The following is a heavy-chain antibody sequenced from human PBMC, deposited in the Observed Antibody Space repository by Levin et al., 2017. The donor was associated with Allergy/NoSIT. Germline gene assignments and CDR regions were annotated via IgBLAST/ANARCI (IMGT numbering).Heavy chain of an antibody. CDR3: ARAPYYDSSGYYYTLIYYYYYGMDV. D-gene: IGHD3-22*01. J-gene: IGHJ6*02. CDR1: GYTFTSYD. V-gene: IGHV1-8*01. Sequence: ASVKVSCKASGYTFTSYDINWVRQATGQGLEWMGWMNPNSGNTGYAQKFQGRVTMTRNTSISTAYMELSSLRSEDTAVYYCARAPYYDSSGYYYTLIYYYYYGMDVWGQGTTVTVSS. CDR2: MNPNSGNT.